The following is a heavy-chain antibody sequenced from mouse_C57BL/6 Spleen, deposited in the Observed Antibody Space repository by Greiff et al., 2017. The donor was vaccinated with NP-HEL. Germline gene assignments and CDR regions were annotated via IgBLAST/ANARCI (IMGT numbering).Heavy chain of an antibody. D-gene: IGHD3-2*02. Sequence: VQLQQSGPELVKPGASVKIPCKASGYTFTDYNMDWVKQSHGKSLEWIGDINPNNGGTIYNQKFKGKATLTVDKSSSTAYMELRSLTSEDTAVYYCARRAAQAPYFDVWGTGTTVTVSS. CDR2: INPNNGGT. V-gene: IGHV1-18*01. CDR3: ARRAAQAPYFDV. J-gene: IGHJ1*03. CDR1: GYTFTDYN.